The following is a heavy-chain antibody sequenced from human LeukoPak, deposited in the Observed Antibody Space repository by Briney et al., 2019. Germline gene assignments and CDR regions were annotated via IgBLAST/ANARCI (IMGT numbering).Heavy chain of an antibody. Sequence: PGGSLRLSCAASGFTFSSFWMHWFRQVPGKGLVWVSRINPGGSSTAYADSVKGRFTISRDNAENTLDLQMDSLRAEDTAVYYCARSNQADDYWGQGTLVTVSS. V-gene: IGHV3-74*01. J-gene: IGHJ4*02. D-gene: IGHD1-14*01. CDR1: GFTFSSFW. CDR3: ARSNQADDY. CDR2: INPGGSST.